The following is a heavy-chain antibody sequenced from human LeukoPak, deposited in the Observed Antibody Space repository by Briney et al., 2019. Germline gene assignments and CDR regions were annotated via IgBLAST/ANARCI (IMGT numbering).Heavy chain of an antibody. D-gene: IGHD3-10*01. CDR2: ISSGNTYI. CDR1: GFTFSTYS. Sequence: PGGSLRLSCAASGFTFSTYSMNWVRQAPGKGLEWVSSISSGNTYIYYADSLKGRFTISRDNARNSLYLQMNSLRAEDTAVYYCARDYSSGRWDYYMDVWGKGTTVTVSS. J-gene: IGHJ6*03. V-gene: IGHV3-21*01. CDR3: ARDYSSGRWDYYMDV.